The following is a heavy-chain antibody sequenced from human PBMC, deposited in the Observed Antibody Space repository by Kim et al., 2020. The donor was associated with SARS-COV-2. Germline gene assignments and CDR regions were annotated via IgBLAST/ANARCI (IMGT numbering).Heavy chain of an antibody. Sequence: SVKVSCKASGGTFSSYAISWVRQAPGQGLEWMGGIIPIFGTANYAQKFQGRVTITADESTSTAYMELSSLRSEDTAVYYCARETLALVDTAMVRGGHFDYWGQGTLVTVSS. CDR3: ARETLALVDTAMVRGGHFDY. CDR1: GGTFSSYA. J-gene: IGHJ4*02. D-gene: IGHD5-18*01. CDR2: IIPIFGTA. V-gene: IGHV1-69*13.